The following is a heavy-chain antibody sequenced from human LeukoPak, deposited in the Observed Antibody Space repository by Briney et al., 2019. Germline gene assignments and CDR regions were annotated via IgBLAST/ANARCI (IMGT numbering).Heavy chain of an antibody. D-gene: IGHD1-26*01. CDR2: SYFTGTT. CDR1: GGSISNYY. CDR3: ARISPTSGTYWGNLYYSMDV. Sequence: KPSETLSLTCTVSGGSISNYYYSGSRQPPRKGLEGSGGSYFTGTTNYNPSLKRRVTLSLDTSNNPFYLKLTSVTAADTAVYYCARISPTSGTYWGNLYYSMDVWGKGTTVTVSS. J-gene: IGHJ6*03. V-gene: IGHV4-59*01.